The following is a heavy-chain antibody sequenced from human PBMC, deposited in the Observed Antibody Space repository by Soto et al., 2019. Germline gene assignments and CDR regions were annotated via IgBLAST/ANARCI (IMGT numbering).Heavy chain of an antibody. CDR2: ISGSGGST. V-gene: IGHV3-23*01. D-gene: IGHD5-18*01. CDR1: GFTFSSYA. CDR3: AKERHSYGSLNAFDI. Sequence: GGSLRLSCAASGFTFSSYAMSWVRQAPGKGLEWVSAISGSGGSTYYADSVKGRFTISRDNSKNTLYLQMNSLRAEDTAVYSSAKERHSYGSLNAFDIWGQGTMVTVSS. J-gene: IGHJ3*02.